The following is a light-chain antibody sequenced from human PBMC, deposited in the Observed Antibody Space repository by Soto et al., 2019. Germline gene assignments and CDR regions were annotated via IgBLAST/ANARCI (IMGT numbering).Light chain of an antibody. CDR2: EVS. V-gene: IGLV2-14*01. CDR1: SSDVGDYNY. J-gene: IGLJ1*01. Sequence: QSALTQPASVSGSPGQSITISCTGTSSDVGDYNYVSWYQQVPGKAPKVMIYEVSNRPSGVSNRFSGSKSGITASLTTSGLQAEDEADYYCSSYTSSSTYVFGTGTKVTVL. CDR3: SSYTSSSTYV.